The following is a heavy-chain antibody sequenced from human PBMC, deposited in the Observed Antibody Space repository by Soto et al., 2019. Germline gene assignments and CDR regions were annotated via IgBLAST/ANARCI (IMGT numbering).Heavy chain of an antibody. V-gene: IGHV5-10-1*01. CDR2: IDPSDSYT. D-gene: IGHD3-22*01. Sequence: ESLKISCKGSGYSFTSYWISWVRQMPGKGLEWMGRIDPSDSYTNYSPSFQGHVTISADKSISTAYLQWSSLKASDTAMYYCAALTMRARGYYYGMDVWGQGTTVTVSS. CDR3: AALTMRARGYYYGMDV. J-gene: IGHJ6*02. CDR1: GYSFTSYW.